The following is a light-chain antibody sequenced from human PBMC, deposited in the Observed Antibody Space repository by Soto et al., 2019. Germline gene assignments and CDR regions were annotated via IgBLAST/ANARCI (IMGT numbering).Light chain of an antibody. J-gene: IGLJ3*02. Sequence: QSVLTQPPSVSGAPGQRVTISCTGSSSNIGAGYDVHWYQQLPGTAPKLLIYGNSNRPSGVPDRFSGSKSGTTASLPITGGHHEDEDDYYCQTYDSSLSGWVFGGGTKVTVL. V-gene: IGLV1-40*01. CDR3: QTYDSSLSGWV. CDR2: GNS. CDR1: SSNIGAGYD.